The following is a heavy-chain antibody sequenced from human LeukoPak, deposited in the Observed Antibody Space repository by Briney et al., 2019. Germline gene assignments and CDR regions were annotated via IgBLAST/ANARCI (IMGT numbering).Heavy chain of an antibody. J-gene: IGHJ4*02. V-gene: IGHV3-30*19. D-gene: IGHD2-2*01. CDR3: ARGLVVPAAMGEFDY. Sequence: GGSLRLSCAASGFTFSSYGMHWVRQAPGRGLEWVAVISYDGSNKYYADSVKGRFTISRDNSKNTLYLQMNSLRAEDTAVYYCARGLVVPAAMGEFDYWGQGTLIAVSS. CDR2: ISYDGSNK. CDR1: GFTFSSYG.